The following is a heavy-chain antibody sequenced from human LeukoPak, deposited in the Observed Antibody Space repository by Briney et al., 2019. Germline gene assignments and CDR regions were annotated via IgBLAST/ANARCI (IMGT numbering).Heavy chain of an antibody. Sequence: ASVEVSCKASGCTFISYGITWVRQAPGQGLEWMGWISPYTTKTNYAQSLQGRVTMTTDTSTSTAYMELRSLRSDDTAVYYCAREGGVGPTAPPDYYSYQMDVWGKGTTVTVSS. J-gene: IGHJ6*03. D-gene: IGHD1-26*01. CDR1: GCTFISYG. CDR2: ISPYTTKT. V-gene: IGHV1-18*01. CDR3: AREGGVGPTAPPDYYSYQMDV.